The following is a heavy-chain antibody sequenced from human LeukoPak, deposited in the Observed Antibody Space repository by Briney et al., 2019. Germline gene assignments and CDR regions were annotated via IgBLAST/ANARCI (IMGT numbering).Heavy chain of an antibody. V-gene: IGHV1-24*01. CDR2: FDPEDGET. J-gene: IGHJ4*02. Sequence: GASVKVSCKVSGYTLTELSMHWVRQAPGKGLEWMGGFDPEDGETIYAQKFQGRVTMTEDTSTDTAYMELSSLRSEDTAVYYCATHPRTWSIVATIYFDYWGQGTLVTVSS. CDR1: GYTLTELS. D-gene: IGHD5-12*01. CDR3: ATHPRTWSIVATIYFDY.